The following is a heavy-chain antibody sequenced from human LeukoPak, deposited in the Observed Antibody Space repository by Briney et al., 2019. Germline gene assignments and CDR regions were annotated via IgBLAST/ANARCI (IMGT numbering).Heavy chain of an antibody. J-gene: IGHJ4*02. V-gene: IGHV3-9*01. CDR3: AKAHMVRGVFYPFDY. Sequence: GGSLRLSCAASGFTFSSHSMNWVRQAPGKGLEWVSGISWNSGSIGYADSVKGRFTISRDNAKNSLYLQMNSLRAEDTALYYCAKAHMVRGVFYPFDYWGQGTLVTVSS. CDR1: GFTFSSHS. CDR2: ISWNSGSI. D-gene: IGHD3-10*01.